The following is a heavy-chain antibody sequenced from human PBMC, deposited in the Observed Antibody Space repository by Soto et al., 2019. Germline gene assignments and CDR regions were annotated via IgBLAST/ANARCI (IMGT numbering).Heavy chain of an antibody. V-gene: IGHV1-69*01. D-gene: IGHD5-18*01. Sequence: QVQLVQSGAEVKKPGSSVKVSCKASGGTFSSYAISWVRQAPGQGVEWMGGIIPIFGTANYAQKFQGRVTITADESTSTAYMELSSLRSEDTAVYYCAIGPIVDTAMVGWYFDLWGRGTLVTVSS. CDR3: AIGPIVDTAMVGWYFDL. J-gene: IGHJ2*01. CDR1: GGTFSSYA. CDR2: IIPIFGTA.